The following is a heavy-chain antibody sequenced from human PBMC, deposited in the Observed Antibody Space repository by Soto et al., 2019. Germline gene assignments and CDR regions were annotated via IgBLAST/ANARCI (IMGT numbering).Heavy chain of an antibody. D-gene: IGHD2-2*02. CDR1: GFTFSSYG. CDR2: ISYDGSNK. Sequence: GGSLRLSCAASGFTFSSYGMHWVRQAPGKGLEWVAVISYDGSNKYYADSVKGRFTISRDNSKNTLYLQMNSLRAEDTAVYYCAKDRIVVPAAIRYYYGMDVWGQGTTVTVSS. J-gene: IGHJ6*02. V-gene: IGHV3-30*18. CDR3: AKDRIVVPAAIRYYYGMDV.